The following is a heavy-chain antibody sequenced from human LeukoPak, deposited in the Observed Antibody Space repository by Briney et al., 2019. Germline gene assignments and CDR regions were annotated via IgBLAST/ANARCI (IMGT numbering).Heavy chain of an antibody. J-gene: IGHJ4*02. CDR2: IIPIFGTV. CDR1: GGTFSSYS. CDR3: AKGLYFDY. Sequence: GASVKVSCKASGGTFSSYSINWVRQVPGQGLEWMGGIIPIFGTVKYAHKFQGRVTTTADESTSTAYMELSSLRSEDTAVYYCAKGLYFDYWGQGALVTVSS. V-gene: IGHV1-69*13.